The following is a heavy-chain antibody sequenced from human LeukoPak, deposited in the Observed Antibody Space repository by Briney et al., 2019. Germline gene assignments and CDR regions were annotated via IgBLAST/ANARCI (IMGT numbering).Heavy chain of an antibody. CDR1: GGTFSSYA. J-gene: IGHJ6*04. D-gene: IGHD3-9*01. CDR3: ALRYFDWLSRSRVYYYYGMDV. Sequence: AASVKVSCKASGGTFSSYAISWVRQAPGQGLEWMGGIIPIFGTANYAQKFQGRVTITADESTSTAYMELSSLRSEDTAVHYCALRYFDWLSRSRVYYYYGMDVWGKGTTVTVSS. V-gene: IGHV1-69*13. CDR2: IIPIFGTA.